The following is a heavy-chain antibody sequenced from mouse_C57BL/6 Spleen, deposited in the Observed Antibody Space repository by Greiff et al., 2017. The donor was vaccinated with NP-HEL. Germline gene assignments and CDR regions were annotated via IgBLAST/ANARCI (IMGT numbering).Heavy chain of an antibody. CDR3: ARDGGYYYGSSYYFDY. CDR2: IHPNSGST. CDR1: GYTFTSYW. D-gene: IGHD1-1*01. V-gene: IGHV1-64*01. Sequence: QVQLKQPGAELVKPGASVKLSCKASGYTFTSYWMHWVKQRPGQGLEWIGMIHPNSGSTNYNEKFKSKATLTVDKSSSTAYMQLSSLTSEDSAVYYCARDGGYYYGSSYYFDYWGQGTTLTVSS. J-gene: IGHJ2*01.